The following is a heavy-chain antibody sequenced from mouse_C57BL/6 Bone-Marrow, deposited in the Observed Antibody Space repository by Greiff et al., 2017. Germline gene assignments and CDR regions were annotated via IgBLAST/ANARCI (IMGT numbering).Heavy chain of an antibody. V-gene: IGHV1-50*01. CDR3: ARETTVVDWYFDV. CDR1: GYTFTSYW. Sequence: VQLQQPGAELVKPGASVKLSCKASGYTFTSYWMQWVKQRPGQGLEWIGEIDPSDSYTNYNQKFKGKATLTVDTSSSTAYMQLSSLTSEDSAVYYCARETTVVDWYFDVWGTGTAVTVSS. CDR2: IDPSDSYT. D-gene: IGHD1-1*01. J-gene: IGHJ1*03.